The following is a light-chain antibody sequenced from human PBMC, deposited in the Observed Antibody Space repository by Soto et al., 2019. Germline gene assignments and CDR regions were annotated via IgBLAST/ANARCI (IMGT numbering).Light chain of an antibody. Sequence: EIVMTQSPATLSVSPGVRANLSCRVSQSVSSNLAWYQQKPGQAPRLLIYGASTRATGIPARFSGSGSGTEFTLTISSLQSEDFAVYYCQQYNNWPRTFGQGTKVEIK. CDR1: QSVSSN. CDR3: QQYNNWPRT. V-gene: IGKV3-15*01. CDR2: GAS. J-gene: IGKJ1*01.